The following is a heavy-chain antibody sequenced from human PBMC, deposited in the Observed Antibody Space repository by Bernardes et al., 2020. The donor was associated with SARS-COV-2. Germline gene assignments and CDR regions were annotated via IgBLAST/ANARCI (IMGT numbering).Heavy chain of an antibody. V-gene: IGHV4-39*02. D-gene: IGHD1-26*01. Sequence: SETLSLTCTVSGGSISSSSYYWGWIRQPPGKGLEWIGSIYYSGSTYYNPSLKSRVTIPVDTSKNQFSLKLSSVTAADTAVYYCAKDIGGGGNYSPLDYWGQGTLVTVSS. CDR3: AKDIGGGGNYSPLDY. CDR2: IYYSGST. J-gene: IGHJ4*02. CDR1: GGSISSSSYY.